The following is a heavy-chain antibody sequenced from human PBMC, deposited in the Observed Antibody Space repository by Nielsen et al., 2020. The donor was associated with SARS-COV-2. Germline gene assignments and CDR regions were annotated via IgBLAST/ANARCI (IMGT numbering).Heavy chain of an antibody. CDR1: GFTFSSYA. CDR3: ASGWDWGY. CDR2: ISYDGSNK. J-gene: IGHJ4*02. Sequence: GESLKISCAASGFTFSSYAMHWVRQAPGKGLEWVAVISYDGSNKYYADSVKGRFTISRDNSKNTLYLQMNSLRAEDTAVYYCASGWDWGYWGQGTLVTVSS. V-gene: IGHV3-30-3*01. D-gene: IGHD1-26*01.